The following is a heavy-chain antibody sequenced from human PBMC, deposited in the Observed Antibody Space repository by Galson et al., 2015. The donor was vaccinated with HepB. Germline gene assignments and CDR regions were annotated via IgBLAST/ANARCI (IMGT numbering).Heavy chain of an antibody. CDR2: ISYDGSNK. V-gene: IGHV3-30-3*01. J-gene: IGHJ4*02. D-gene: IGHD4-23*01. Sequence: SLRLSCAASGFTFSSYAMHWVRQAPGEGLEWVAVISYDGSNKYYADSVKGRFTISRDNSKNTLYLQMNSLRAEDTAVYYCARAALTYGGNSGPGYWGQGTLVTVSS. CDR3: ARAALTYGGNSGPGY. CDR1: GFTFSSYA.